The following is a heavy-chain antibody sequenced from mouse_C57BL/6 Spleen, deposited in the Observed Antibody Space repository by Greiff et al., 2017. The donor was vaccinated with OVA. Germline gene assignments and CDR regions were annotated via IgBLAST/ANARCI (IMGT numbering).Heavy chain of an antibody. Sequence: VQLQQSGPELVKPGASVKISCKASGYSFTGYYMNWVKQSPEKSLEWIGEINPSTGGTTYNQKFKAKATLTVDKSSSTAYMQLHSLTSDDSAVYDGARDNYGDYWGQGTTLTVSS. J-gene: IGHJ2*01. CDR2: INPSTGGT. V-gene: IGHV1-42*01. D-gene: IGHD1-1*01. CDR1: GYSFTGYY. CDR3: ARDNYGDY.